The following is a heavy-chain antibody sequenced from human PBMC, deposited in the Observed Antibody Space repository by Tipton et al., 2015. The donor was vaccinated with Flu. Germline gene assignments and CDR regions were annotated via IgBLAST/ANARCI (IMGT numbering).Heavy chain of an antibody. CDR2: LNWNGGNS. CDR1: GFAFDDYA. J-gene: IGHJ4*02. Sequence: SLRLSCAASGFAFDDYAMSWVRQAPGKGLEWVSGLNWNGGNSGYADSVKGRFTISRDNAKNSLYLQMNSLRAEDTALYYCARRGAAITHYFDYWGQGTLVTVPS. CDR3: ARRGAAITHYFDY. V-gene: IGHV3-20*04. D-gene: IGHD3-16*01.